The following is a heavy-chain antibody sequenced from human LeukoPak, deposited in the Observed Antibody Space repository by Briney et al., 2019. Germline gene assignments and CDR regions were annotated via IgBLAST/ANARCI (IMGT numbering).Heavy chain of an antibody. CDR1: GGSISSYY. V-gene: IGHV4-59*01. CDR3: ARVTTKNCSSTSCYVNWFDP. CDR2: IYYSGST. Sequence: PSETLSLTCTVSGGSISSYYWSWIRQPPGKGLEWIGYIYYSGSTNYNPSLKSRVTISVDTSKNQFSLKLSSVTAADTAVYYCARVTTKNCSSTSCYVNWFDPWGQGTLVTVSS. J-gene: IGHJ5*02. D-gene: IGHD2-2*01.